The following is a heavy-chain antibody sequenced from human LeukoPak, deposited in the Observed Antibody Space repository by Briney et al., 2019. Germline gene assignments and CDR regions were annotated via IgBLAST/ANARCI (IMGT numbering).Heavy chain of an antibody. D-gene: IGHD3-10*01. CDR3: ASLPDRGHFDY. V-gene: IGHV4-34*01. CDR2: INHSGGT. J-gene: IGHJ4*02. CDR1: GGSFSGYY. Sequence: PSETLSLTCAVYGGSFSGYYWSWIRQPPGKGLEWIGEINHSGGTNYNPSLKSRVTISVDTSKNQFSLKLSSVTAADTAVYYCASLPDRGHFDYWGQGTLVTVSS.